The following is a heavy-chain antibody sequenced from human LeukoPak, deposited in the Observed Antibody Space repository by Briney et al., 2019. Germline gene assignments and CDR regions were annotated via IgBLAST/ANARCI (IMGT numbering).Heavy chain of an antibody. Sequence: GGPLRLSCVASGFTFSSYSMNWVRQAPGKGLEWVSYISGSSGTIYYADSMKGRFTISRDNAKNSLYLQINSLRAEDTAVYYCARRSEFGVLYYMDIWGKGTTVTVSS. CDR3: ARRSEFGVLYYMDI. J-gene: IGHJ6*03. D-gene: IGHD3-16*01. CDR1: GFTFSSYS. V-gene: IGHV3-48*01. CDR2: ISGSSGTI.